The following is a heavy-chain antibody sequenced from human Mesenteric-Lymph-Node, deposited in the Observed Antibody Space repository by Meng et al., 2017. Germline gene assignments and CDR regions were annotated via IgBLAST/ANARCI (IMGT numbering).Heavy chain of an antibody. CDR3: ARDRDYYDSSGYLYYYYYGMDV. D-gene: IGHD3-22*01. J-gene: IGHJ6*02. CDR2: IWYDGSNK. V-gene: IGHV3-33*08. CDR1: GFTFSSYD. Sequence: GESLKISCAACGFTFSSYDMHWVRQAPGKGLEWVAVIWYDGSNKYYADSVKGRFTISRDNSKNTLYLQMNSLRAEDTAVYYCARDRDYYDSSGYLYYYYYGMDVWGQGTTVTVSS.